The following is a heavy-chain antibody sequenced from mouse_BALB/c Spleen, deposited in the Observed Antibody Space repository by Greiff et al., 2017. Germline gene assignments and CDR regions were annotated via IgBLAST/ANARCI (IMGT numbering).Heavy chain of an antibody. J-gene: IGHJ4*01. CDR2: ISSGSSTI. CDR1: GFTFSSFG. D-gene: IGHD1-1*01. Sequence: DVHLVESGGGLVQPGGSRKLSCAASGFTFSSFGMHWVRQAPEKGLEWVAYISSGSSTIYYADTVKGRFTISRDNPKNTLFLQMTSLRSEDTAMYYCARTNYYGSRHYAMDYWGQGTAVTVSS. V-gene: IGHV5-17*02. CDR3: ARTNYYGSRHYAMDY.